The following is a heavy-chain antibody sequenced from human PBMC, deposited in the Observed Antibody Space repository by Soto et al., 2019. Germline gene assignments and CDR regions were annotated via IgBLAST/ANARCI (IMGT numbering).Heavy chain of an antibody. CDR2: IYYSGST. CDR1: GGSISSSSYY. V-gene: IGHV4-61*01. D-gene: IGHD2-8*01. CDR3: AREYAY. Sequence: PSETLSLTCTVSGGSISSSSYYWSWIRQPPGKGLEWIGYIYYSGSTNYNPSLKSRVTISVDTSKNQFSLKLSSVTAADTAVYYCAREYAYRGQGTLVTVSS. J-gene: IGHJ4*02.